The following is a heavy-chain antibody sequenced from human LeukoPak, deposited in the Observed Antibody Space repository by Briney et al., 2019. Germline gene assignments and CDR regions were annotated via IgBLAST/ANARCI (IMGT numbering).Heavy chain of an antibody. J-gene: IGHJ4*02. CDR2: ISGSTSYI. Sequence: GGSLRLSCVASAFTFRTYSMHWVRQAPGKGLEWVSSISGSTSYIYYADSVRGRFTISRDNAKNSLYLQMNILRAEDTAVYYCARGSDFVWGSYRPYFDYWGQGTLVTVSS. CDR3: ARGSDFVWGSYRPYFDY. V-gene: IGHV3-21*01. D-gene: IGHD3-16*02. CDR1: AFTFRTYS.